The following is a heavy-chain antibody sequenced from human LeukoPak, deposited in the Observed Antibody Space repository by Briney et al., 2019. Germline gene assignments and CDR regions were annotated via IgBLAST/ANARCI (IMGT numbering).Heavy chain of an antibody. Sequence: SETLSLTCTVSGGSISSYYWSWIRQSPGKGLEWIGYIYYSGSTNYNPSLKSRVTISVDTSKNQFSLNLSSVTAADTAVYYCAGTYGGYYYYYHMDVWGQGTTVTVSS. J-gene: IGHJ6*02. CDR2: IYYSGST. D-gene: IGHD5-12*01. V-gene: IGHV4-59*08. CDR3: AGTYGGYYYYYHMDV. CDR1: GGSISSYY.